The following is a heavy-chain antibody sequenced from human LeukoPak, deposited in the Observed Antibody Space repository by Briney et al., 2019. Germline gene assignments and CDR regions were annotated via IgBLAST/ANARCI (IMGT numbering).Heavy chain of an antibody. D-gene: IGHD6-19*01. Sequence: GGSLRLSCAASGFTFSSYAVSWVRQAPGKGLEWVSAISGSGGGTYYADSVKGRFTISRDNSKNTLYLQMNSLSTEDTAVYYCAKTTTGYSSGRYPGWPVDYWGQGTLVTVSS. V-gene: IGHV3-23*01. J-gene: IGHJ4*02. CDR2: ISGSGGGT. CDR3: AKTTTGYSSGRYPGWPVDY. CDR1: GFTFSSYA.